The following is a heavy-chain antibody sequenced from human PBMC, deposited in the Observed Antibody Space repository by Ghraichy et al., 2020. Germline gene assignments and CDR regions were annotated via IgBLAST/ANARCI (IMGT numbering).Heavy chain of an antibody. J-gene: IGHJ3*02. CDR2: ISAYNGNT. Sequence: VKVSCKASGYTFTSYGISWVRQAPGQGLEWMGWISAYNGNTNYAQKLQGRVTMTTDTSTSTAYMELRSLRSDDTAVYYCARDGTIFGVVIDAFDIWGQVTMVTVSS. CDR1: GYTFTSYG. V-gene: IGHV1-18*04. D-gene: IGHD3-3*01. CDR3: ARDGTIFGVVIDAFDI.